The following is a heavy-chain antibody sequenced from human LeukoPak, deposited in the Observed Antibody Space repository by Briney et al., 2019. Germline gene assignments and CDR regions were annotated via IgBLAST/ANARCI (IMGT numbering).Heavy chain of an antibody. J-gene: IGHJ6*03. CDR3: ARQYCSGGSCQIYYYYMDV. CDR2: IYYSGST. D-gene: IGHD2-15*01. CDR1: GGSISSGDYY. V-gene: IGHV4-30-4*08. Sequence: KPSETLSLTCTVSGGSISSGDYYWSWIRQPPGKGLEWIGYIYYSGSTYYNPSLKSRVTISVDTSKNQFSLKLSSVTAADTAVYYCARQYCSGGSCQIYYYYMDVWGKGTTVTVSS.